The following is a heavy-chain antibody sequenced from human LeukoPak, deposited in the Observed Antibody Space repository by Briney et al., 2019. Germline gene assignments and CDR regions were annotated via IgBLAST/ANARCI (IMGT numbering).Heavy chain of an antibody. Sequence: GGSLRLSCAASGFTLSSYAMSWVRQAPGKGLEWVSAISDTGNTYHADSVKGRFTISRDSSKNTLYLQMNSLRAEDTAVYYCAELGITMIGGVWGKGTTVTISS. CDR1: GFTLSSYA. J-gene: IGHJ6*04. V-gene: IGHV3-23*01. CDR3: AELGITMIGGV. CDR2: ISDTGNT. D-gene: IGHD3-10*02.